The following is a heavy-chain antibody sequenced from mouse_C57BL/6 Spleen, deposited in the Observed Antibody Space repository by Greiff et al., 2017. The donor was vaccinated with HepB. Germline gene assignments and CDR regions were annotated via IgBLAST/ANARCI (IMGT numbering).Heavy chain of an antibody. CDR3: ARKDYYGSSRYFDV. V-gene: IGHV1-61*01. CDR2: IYPSDSET. J-gene: IGHJ1*03. CDR1: GYTFTSYW. Sequence: VQLQQPGAELVRPGSSVKLSCKASGYTFTSYWMDWVKQRPGQGLEWIGNIYPSDSETHYNQKFKDKATLTVDKSSSTAYLQLSSLTSEDSAVYYCARKDYYGSSRYFDVWGTGTTVTVSS. D-gene: IGHD1-1*01.